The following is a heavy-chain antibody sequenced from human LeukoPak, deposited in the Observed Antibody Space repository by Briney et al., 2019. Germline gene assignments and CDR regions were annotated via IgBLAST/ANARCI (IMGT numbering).Heavy chain of an antibody. CDR3: ARRDFSSGWYRGNY. CDR1: GGSLSSSSYY. J-gene: IGHJ4*02. Sequence: SETLSHTCSVSGGSLSSSSYYWGSIRPPPGKGLEWTGSIYYSGSTSYNPSLKSRVTISVDTSKNQFSLKRSSVTAADTAVYYCARRDFSSGWYRGNYWGQGTLVTVSS. V-gene: IGHV4-39*01. CDR2: IYYSGST. D-gene: IGHD6-19*01.